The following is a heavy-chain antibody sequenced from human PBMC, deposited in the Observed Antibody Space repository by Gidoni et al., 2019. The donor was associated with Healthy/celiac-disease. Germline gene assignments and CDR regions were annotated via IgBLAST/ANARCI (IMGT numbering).Heavy chain of an antibody. CDR1: GFPFLRYS. V-gene: IGHV3-21*01. J-gene: IGHJ4*02. Sequence: EVQLVESGGGLVKPGGSLRLSFAASGFPFLRYSMNWDREAPGKGLEWESTIGSSNSYIYYADSVKGRFTITRDNAKNSLYLQMNSLRAGDTAVYYCARRRFWSGPGEGHFDYWGQGTLVTVSS. CDR3: ARRRFWSGPGEGHFDY. CDR2: IGSSNSYI. D-gene: IGHD3-3*01.